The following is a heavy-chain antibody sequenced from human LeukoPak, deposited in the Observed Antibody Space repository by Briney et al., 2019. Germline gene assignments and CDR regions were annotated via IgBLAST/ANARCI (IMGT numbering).Heavy chain of an antibody. V-gene: IGHV3-23*01. CDR1: GLTFSRYA. J-gene: IGHJ4*02. CDR2: ISESGSGT. CDR3: AKDCPVDY. Sequence: GGSLRLSCAVSGLTFSRYAMSWVRQAPGKGLEWVSAISESGSGTYYADSVKGRFTISRDNSKNTLYLQMNSLRAEDTAVYYCAKDCPVDYWGQGTLVTVSS.